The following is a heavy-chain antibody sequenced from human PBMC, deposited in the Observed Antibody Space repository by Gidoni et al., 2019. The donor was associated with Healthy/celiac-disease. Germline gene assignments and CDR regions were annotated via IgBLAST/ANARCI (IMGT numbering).Heavy chain of an antibody. CDR2: ISGICGST. CDR1: VFPLSSYA. Sequence: EVQRWESGGGLIQPGGSQRLSWAACVFPLSSYAMSWLRQAPGKGVEWFSAISGICGSTYYADSVKGRFTISRDNAKNSLYLQMNSLRAEDTAVYYCAKAPRVTTLSGGDYWGQGTLVTVSS. V-gene: IGHV3-23*01. J-gene: IGHJ4*02. D-gene: IGHD4-17*01. CDR3: AKAPRVTTLSGGDY.